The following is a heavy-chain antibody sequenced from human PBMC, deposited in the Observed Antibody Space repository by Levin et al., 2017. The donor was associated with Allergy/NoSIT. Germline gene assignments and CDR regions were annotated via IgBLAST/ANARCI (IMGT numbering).Heavy chain of an antibody. J-gene: IGHJ6*02. CDR2: ISIDGTNQ. V-gene: IGHV3-30*04. CDR1: GFTFSSHA. CDR3: ARARSRFDYNNYGGGGMDV. Sequence: QPGGSLRLSCAASGFTFSSHAMHWVRQAPGKGLESVAVISIDGTNQYYADSVKGRFTISRDNAKSTLYLLMNSLRADDTAVYYCARARSRFDYNNYGGGGMDVWGQGTTVTVSS. D-gene: IGHD4-11*01.